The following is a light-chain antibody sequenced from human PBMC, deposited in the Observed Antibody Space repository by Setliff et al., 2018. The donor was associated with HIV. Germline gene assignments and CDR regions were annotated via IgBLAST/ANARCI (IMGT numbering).Light chain of an antibody. J-gene: IGLJ2*01. CDR3: GTWDSSLSAGV. V-gene: IGLV1-51*02. CDR1: SSNIGNNY. CDR2: ENN. Sequence: QSVLTQPPSVSAAPGQKVTISCSGSSSNIGNNYVSWYQQFPGTAPKLFVYENNKRPSGIPDRFSGSKSGTSATLGITGLQTGDEADYYCGTWDSSLSAGVFGGGTKGTV.